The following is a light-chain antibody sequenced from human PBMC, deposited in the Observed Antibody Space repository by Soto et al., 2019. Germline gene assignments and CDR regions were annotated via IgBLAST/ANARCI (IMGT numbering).Light chain of an antibody. V-gene: IGKV1-5*03. CDR2: KAS. CDR1: QSISSW. J-gene: IGKJ2*02. Sequence: DIQMTQSPSTLSASVGDRVTITCRASQSISSWLAWYQQKPGKAPKLLIYKASSLESGVPSRLSGRGSGTEFTLTIDTLQPDDVATYYCQQYYTYSPSTFGQGTKLEIK. CDR3: QQYYTYSPST.